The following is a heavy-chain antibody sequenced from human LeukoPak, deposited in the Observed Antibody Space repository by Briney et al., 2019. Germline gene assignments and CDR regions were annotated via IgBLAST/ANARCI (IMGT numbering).Heavy chain of an antibody. D-gene: IGHD3-10*01. CDR1: GGSISSGSYY. Sequence: SETLSLTCTVSGGSISSGSYYWSWIRQPAGKGLEWIGRIHTSGSTNYNPSLKSRVTISVDTSKNQFSLKLSSVTAADTAVYYCASELAGIFDYWGQETLVTVSS. J-gene: IGHJ4*02. CDR2: IHTSGST. V-gene: IGHV4-61*02. CDR3: ASELAGIFDY.